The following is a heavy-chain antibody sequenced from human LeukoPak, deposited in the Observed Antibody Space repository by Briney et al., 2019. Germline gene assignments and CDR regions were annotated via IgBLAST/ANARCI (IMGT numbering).Heavy chain of an antibody. J-gene: IGHJ4*02. CDR2: ITGSAGST. Sequence: GGSLRLSCAASGFTFSYYSMSWVRQAPGKGLEWVSGITGSAGSTHYADSVKGRFTISRDNTKNTLYLQMNSLRAEDTGIYYCAKSSYYDSSGYYREYYFDYWGQGTLVTVSS. CDR1: GFTFSYYS. V-gene: IGHV3-23*01. D-gene: IGHD3-22*01. CDR3: AKSSYYDSSGYYREYYFDY.